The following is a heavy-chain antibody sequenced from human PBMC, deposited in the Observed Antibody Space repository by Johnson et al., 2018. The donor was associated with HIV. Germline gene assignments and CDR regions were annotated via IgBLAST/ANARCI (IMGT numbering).Heavy chain of an antibody. CDR2: ISYDGSDK. D-gene: IGHD5-18*01. J-gene: IGHJ3*01. Sequence: QVQLVESGGGVVQPGRSLRLSCAASGFTFSSYAMHWVRQAPGKGLEWVAVISYDGSDKYYADSVKGRFTISRDNSKNTLYLKMNSLSAEDTAVYYCARDGRDLVTRVGFDVWGPGTVVTVSS. CDR1: GFTFSSYA. CDR3: ARDGRDLVTRVGFDV. V-gene: IGHV3-30*04.